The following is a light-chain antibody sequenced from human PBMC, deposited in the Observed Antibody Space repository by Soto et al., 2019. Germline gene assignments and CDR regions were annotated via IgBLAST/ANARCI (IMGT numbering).Light chain of an antibody. V-gene: IGLV2-8*01. Sequence: QSALTQPPSASGSPGQSVTISCTGTSSDVGGYNYVSWYQQHPGKAPKLMIYDVTRRPSGVPDRFSASKSGNTASLTVSGLQAEDEADYYCSSSAGSNTLVFCGGTKLTVL. CDR2: DVT. CDR1: SSDVGGYNY. CDR3: SSSAGSNTLV. J-gene: IGLJ2*01.